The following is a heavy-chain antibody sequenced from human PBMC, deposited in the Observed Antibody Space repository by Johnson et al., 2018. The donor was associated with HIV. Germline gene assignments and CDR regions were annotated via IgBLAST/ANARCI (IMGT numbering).Heavy chain of an antibody. D-gene: IGHD6-13*01. Sequence: VQLVESGGGLVQPGRSLRLSCAASGFTFDDYAMHWVRQAPGKGLEWVSGISWNSGNKGYVDSVKGRFTISRDSSKNTLYLQMNSLKTEDTAVYYCTTDQLQQLVHDAFDIWGQGTMVTVSS. V-gene: IGHV3-9*01. CDR3: TTDQLQQLVHDAFDI. J-gene: IGHJ3*02. CDR2: ISWNSGNK. CDR1: GFTFDDYA.